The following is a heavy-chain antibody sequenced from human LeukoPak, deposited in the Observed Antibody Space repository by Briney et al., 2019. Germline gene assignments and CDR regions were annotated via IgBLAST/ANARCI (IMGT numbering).Heavy chain of an antibody. CDR2: IRYDGSNK. J-gene: IGHJ4*02. Sequence: PGGSLRLXCAASGFTFSSYGMHWVRQAPGKVLEWVAFIRYDGSNKYYADSVKGRFTISRDNSKNTLYLQMNSLRAEDTAVYYCAKADVRFYDYWGQGTLVTVSS. V-gene: IGHV3-30*02. CDR3: AKADVRFYDY. D-gene: IGHD2/OR15-2a*01. CDR1: GFTFSSYG.